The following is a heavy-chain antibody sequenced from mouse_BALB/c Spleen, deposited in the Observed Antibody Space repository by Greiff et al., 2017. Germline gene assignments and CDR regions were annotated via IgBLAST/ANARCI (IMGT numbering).Heavy chain of an antibody. CDR1: GFTFSSYA. V-gene: IGHV5-9-3*01. Sequence: DVHLVESGGGLVKPGGSLKLSCAASGFTFSSYAMSWVRQTPEKRLEWVATISSGGSYTYYPDSVKGRFTISRDNAKNTLYLQMSSLRSEDTAMYYCARDHYGSSYDWYFDVWGAGTTVTVSS. CDR2: ISSGGSYT. J-gene: IGHJ1*01. D-gene: IGHD1-1*01. CDR3: ARDHYGSSYDWYFDV.